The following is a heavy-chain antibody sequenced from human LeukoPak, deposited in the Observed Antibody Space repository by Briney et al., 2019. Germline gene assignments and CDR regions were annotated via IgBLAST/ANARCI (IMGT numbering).Heavy chain of an antibody. V-gene: IGHV1-3*01. CDR1: GYTFTSYA. CDR2: INAGNGST. J-gene: IGHJ4*01. CDR3: SRGKPGVTPLPQVDY. Sequence: ASVTVSCKASGYTFTSYAMHWVRQAPGQRLEWMGWINAGNGSTKYSQKFQGRVTITRDTSASTAYMELSSLRSEDTAVYFLSRGKPGVTPLPQVDYLGQGTLVTVSS. D-gene: IGHD3-10*01.